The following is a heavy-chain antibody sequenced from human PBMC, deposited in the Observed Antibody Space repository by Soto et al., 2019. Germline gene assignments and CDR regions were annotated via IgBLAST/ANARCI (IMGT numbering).Heavy chain of an antibody. CDR3: ARGVESGSYYFDS. D-gene: IGHD1-26*01. Sequence: ASVKVSCKASGYTFTSYAMHWVRQAPGQRLEWMGWINAGNGNTKYSQKFQGRVTITRDTSASTAYMELSSLKSEDTAVYYCARGVESGSYYFDSSGQATLVTVSS. J-gene: IGHJ4*02. CDR1: GYTFTSYA. CDR2: INAGNGNT. V-gene: IGHV1-3*01.